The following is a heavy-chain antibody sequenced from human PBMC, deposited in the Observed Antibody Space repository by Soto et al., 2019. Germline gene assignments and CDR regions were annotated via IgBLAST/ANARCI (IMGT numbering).Heavy chain of an antibody. CDR1: GGSISRGGYY. CDR2: IYYSGST. V-gene: IGHV4-31*03. Sequence: SETLSLTCTVSGGSISRGGYYWTWIRQHPGKGLEWIGYIYYSGSTYYNPSLKSRLTISLDTSKNQFSLKLSSVTAADTAVYYCARSVFPWGQGTLVTSPQ. J-gene: IGHJ5*02. CDR3: ARSVFP.